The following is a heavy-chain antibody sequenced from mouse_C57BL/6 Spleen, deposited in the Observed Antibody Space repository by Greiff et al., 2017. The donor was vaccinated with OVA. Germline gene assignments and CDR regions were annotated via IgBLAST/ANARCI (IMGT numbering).Heavy chain of an antibody. J-gene: IGHJ1*03. V-gene: IGHV1-64*01. CDR3: ARSEYYGSSGDWYFDV. CDR2: IHPNSGST. D-gene: IGHD1-1*01. CDR1: GYTFTSYW. Sequence: VQLQQPGAELVKPGASVKLSCKASGYTFTSYWMHWVKQRPGQGLEWIGMIHPNSGSTNYNEKFKSKATLTVDKSSSTAYMQLSSLTSEDSAVYYCARSEYYGSSGDWYFDVWGTGTTVTVSS.